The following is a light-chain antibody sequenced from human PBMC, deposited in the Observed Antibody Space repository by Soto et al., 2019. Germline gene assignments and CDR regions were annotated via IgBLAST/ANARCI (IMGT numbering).Light chain of an antibody. J-gene: IGLJ1*01. V-gene: IGLV2-14*03. CDR2: DVS. Sequence: QSVLTQPASVSGSPGQSIAIPCTGTSSDVGGYNYVSWYQQHPGKAPKLMIYDVSNRPSGVSNRFSGSKSGNTASLTISGLQAEDEADYYCCSYTTSSTYAFGNGTKVTVL. CDR1: SSDVGGYNY. CDR3: CSYTTSSTYA.